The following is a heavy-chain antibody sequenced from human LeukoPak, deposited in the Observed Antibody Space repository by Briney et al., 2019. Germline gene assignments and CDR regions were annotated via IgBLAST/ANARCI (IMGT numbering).Heavy chain of an antibody. Sequence: SETLSLTCTVSGGSITGYYWSWVRQPPGKGLEWIAFIHYSGSTNYNPSLRSPVTISLDTSKNPFSLKVSSVTAADTAMYYCTRHRSSGGSRYSFDYWGQGTLVTVSS. CDR2: IHYSGST. CDR3: TRHRSSGGSRYSFDY. J-gene: IGHJ4*02. V-gene: IGHV4-59*08. CDR1: GGSITGYY. D-gene: IGHD2-15*01.